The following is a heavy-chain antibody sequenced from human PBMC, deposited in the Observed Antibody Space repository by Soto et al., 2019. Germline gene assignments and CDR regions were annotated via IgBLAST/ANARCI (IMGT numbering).Heavy chain of an antibody. CDR1: GFTFSSYA. CDR3: GKDPNGDYFGAFDF. Sequence: EVQMLESGGGLVQPGGSLRLSCAASGFTFSSYALTWVSKAPGKGLEWVSSITGSGDYTRYTDSVKGRFTIPRDNAKNTLFLQMKSLRADDTAIYYCGKDPNGDYFGAFDFWGQGTMVTVSS. D-gene: IGHD4-17*01. V-gene: IGHV3-23*01. CDR2: ITGSGDYT. J-gene: IGHJ3*01.